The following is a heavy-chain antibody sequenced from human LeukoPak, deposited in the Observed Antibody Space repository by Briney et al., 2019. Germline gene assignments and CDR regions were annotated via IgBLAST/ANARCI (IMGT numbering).Heavy chain of an antibody. J-gene: IGHJ4*02. V-gene: IGHV4-59*08. CDR3: GRHAVVMSRGWYGKRSLRHANNDY. CDR2: TYYSGST. D-gene: IGHD6-19*01. CDR1: RGSISSYY. Sequence: SETLSLTCTVSRGSISSYYWSSIPQPPGEGLEWIGYTYYSGSTNYNYSRKSRITISFDESKNHLSLMPRYNTAAATDVYYCGRHAVVMSRGWYGKRSLRHANNDYWRRGTVITVSS.